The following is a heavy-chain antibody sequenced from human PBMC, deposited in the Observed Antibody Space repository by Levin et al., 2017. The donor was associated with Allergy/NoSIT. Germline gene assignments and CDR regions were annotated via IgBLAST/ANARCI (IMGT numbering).Heavy chain of an antibody. V-gene: IGHV3-33*01. Sequence: GESLKISCAASGFTFSSYGMHWVRQAPGKGLEWVAVIWYDGSNKYYADSVKGRFTISRDNSKNTLYLQMNSLRAEDTAVYYCARGPNYYDSSGYYLAAHGMDVWGQGTTVTVSS. D-gene: IGHD3-22*01. CDR2: IWYDGSNK. CDR3: ARGPNYYDSSGYYLAAHGMDV. CDR1: GFTFSSYG. J-gene: IGHJ6*02.